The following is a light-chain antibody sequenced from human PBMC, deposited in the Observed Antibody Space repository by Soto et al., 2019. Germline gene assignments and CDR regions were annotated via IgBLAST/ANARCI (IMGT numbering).Light chain of an antibody. J-gene: IGLJ1*01. CDR1: SSDIGAYYY. Sequence: QSALTQPASVSGSPGQSITISCSGTSSDIGAYYYVSWYQHHPGKAPKLIIYQVTSRPSGVSDRFSASKSGNTASLTISALQAEDEALYYCCSYSSSSTFDVFGTGTKVTVL. CDR2: QVT. CDR3: CSYSSSSTFDV. V-gene: IGLV2-14*01.